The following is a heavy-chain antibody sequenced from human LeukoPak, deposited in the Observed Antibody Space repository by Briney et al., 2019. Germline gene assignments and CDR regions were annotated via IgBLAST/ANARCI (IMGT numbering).Heavy chain of an antibody. CDR1: GGFSSYY. CDR3: ARVGYSSGFYYFDY. D-gene: IGHD6-19*01. CDR2: RYYRRST. Sequence: SETLSLTCTVSGGFSSYYWSWIRQPPGKGLEWIGYRYYRRSTNYNPSLKSRVTISVDTSKNQFSLKLSSVTAADTAVYYCARVGYSSGFYYFDYWGQGILVTVSS. J-gene: IGHJ4*02. V-gene: IGHV4-59*01.